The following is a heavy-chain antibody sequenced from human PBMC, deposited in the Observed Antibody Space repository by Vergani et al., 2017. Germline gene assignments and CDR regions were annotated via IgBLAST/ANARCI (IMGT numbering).Heavy chain of an antibody. V-gene: IGHV3-23*01. Sequence: EVQLLESGGGLVQPGGSLRLSCAASGFTFSSYAMSWVRQAPGKGLEWVSAISGSGGSTYYADSVKGRFTISRDNSKNTLYLQMNSLRAEDTAGYYCAKEGVNRDSSGYYYILGYFDYWGQGTLVTVSS. D-gene: IGHD3-22*01. CDR1: GFTFSSYA. CDR2: ISGSGGST. CDR3: AKEGVNRDSSGYYYILGYFDY. J-gene: IGHJ4*02.